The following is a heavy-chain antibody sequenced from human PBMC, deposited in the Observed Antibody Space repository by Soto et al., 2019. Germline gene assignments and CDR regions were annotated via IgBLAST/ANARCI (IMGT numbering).Heavy chain of an antibody. Sequence: GGSLILSCAASGFTFSSYGMHWVRQAPGKGLEWVAVISYDGSNKYYADSVKGRFTISRDNSKNTLYLQMNSLRAEDTAVYYCAKDNRRGYCISTSCPTPGGMDVWGQGTTVTVS. CDR1: GFTFSSYG. CDR2: ISYDGSNK. J-gene: IGHJ6*02. CDR3: AKDNRRGYCISTSCPTPGGMDV. V-gene: IGHV3-30*18. D-gene: IGHD2-2*01.